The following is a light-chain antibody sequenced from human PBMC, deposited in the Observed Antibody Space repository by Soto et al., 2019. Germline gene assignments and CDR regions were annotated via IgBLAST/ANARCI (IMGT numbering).Light chain of an antibody. CDR2: LGS. V-gene: IGKV2-28*01. CDR3: MHALQTPGS. Sequence: DIVVTQSPLSLPVTPGEPASISCRSSQSLLHSNGYNYLDWYLQKPGQSQQLLIYLGSNRASGVPERFRGSGSGTDFTLQISRVEAEDVGVYYCMHALQTPGSFGQGTKVEIK. J-gene: IGKJ1*01. CDR1: QSLLHSNGYNY.